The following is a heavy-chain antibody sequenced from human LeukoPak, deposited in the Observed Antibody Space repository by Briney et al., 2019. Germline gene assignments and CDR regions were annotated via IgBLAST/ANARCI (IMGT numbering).Heavy chain of an antibody. D-gene: IGHD3-10*01. V-gene: IGHV5-51*01. CDR1: GYSFTSYW. CDR3: ARQCQYYYGSGSENWFDP. Sequence: GESLKISCKGSGYSFTSYWIGWVRQMPGKGLEWMGIIYPGDSDTRYSPSFQGQVTISADKSISTAYLQWSSLKASDTAMYYCARQCQYYYGSGSENWFDPWGQGTLVTVSS. J-gene: IGHJ5*02. CDR2: IYPGDSDT.